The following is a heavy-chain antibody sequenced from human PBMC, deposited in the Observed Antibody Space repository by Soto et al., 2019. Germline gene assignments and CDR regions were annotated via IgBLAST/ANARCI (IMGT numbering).Heavy chain of an antibody. CDR3: AREPTGYCSGGSCFNWFDP. D-gene: IGHD2-15*01. Sequence: SVKVCCKASGYTFTSYAISWVRQEPGQGLEWMGGIIPIFGTANYAQKFQGRVTITADESTSTAYMELSSLRSEDTAVYYCAREPTGYCSGGSCFNWFDPWGQGTLVTVSS. J-gene: IGHJ5*02. V-gene: IGHV1-69*13. CDR1: GYTFTSYA. CDR2: IIPIFGTA.